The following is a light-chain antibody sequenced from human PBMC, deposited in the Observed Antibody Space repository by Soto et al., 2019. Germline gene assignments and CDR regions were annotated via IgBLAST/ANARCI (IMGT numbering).Light chain of an antibody. CDR1: SSDVGGYNY. V-gene: IGLV2-14*01. CDR2: DVS. Sequence: QSVLTQPASVSGSPGQSITISCTGTSSDVGGYNYVSWYQQHPGKAPKLMIYDVSNRPSGVSNRFSGSKSGNTASLTISGLQAEDEAEYYCSSYTSSSILYVFGTGTKVTVL. CDR3: SSYTSSSILYV. J-gene: IGLJ1*01.